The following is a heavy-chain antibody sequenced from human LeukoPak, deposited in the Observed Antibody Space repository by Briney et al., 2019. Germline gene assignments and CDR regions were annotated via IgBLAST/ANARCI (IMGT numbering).Heavy chain of an antibody. V-gene: IGHV3-7*01. CDR2: INPDGSEK. Sequence: PGGSLRLSCAASGFTFSDYYMSWIRQAPGKGLEWVASINPDGSEKYSVDSVEGRFTISRDNAKNLLYLQVNSLRVEDTAFYYCARDLAYSRLDYWGQGMLVTVSS. J-gene: IGHJ4*02. CDR1: GFTFSDYY. D-gene: IGHD5-18*01. CDR3: ARDLAYSRLDY.